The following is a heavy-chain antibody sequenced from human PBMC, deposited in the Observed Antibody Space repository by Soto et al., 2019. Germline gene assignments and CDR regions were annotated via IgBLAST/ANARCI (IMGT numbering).Heavy chain of an antibody. J-gene: IGHJ4*02. CDR3: ARDAGSESYLAY. V-gene: IGHV1-18*01. D-gene: IGHD1-26*01. CDR2: ISLFNGHT. Sequence: HVQLVQSGGEVKKPGASVKVSCKPSGYTFTNYVISWVRQAPGQGLEYMGWISLFNGHTKYAQKFQGRVTLTTETSTSTAYMELRSLINDDTAVYYCARDAGSESYLAYWGQGTLVSVSS. CDR1: GYTFTNYV.